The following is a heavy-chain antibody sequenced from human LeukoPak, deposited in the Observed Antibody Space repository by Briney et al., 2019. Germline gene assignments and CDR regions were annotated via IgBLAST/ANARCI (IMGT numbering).Heavy chain of an antibody. V-gene: IGHV1-2*02. CDR2: INPNSGGT. CDR3: ARAKAVAISVYDYVWGSYRPDWFDP. D-gene: IGHD3-16*01. Sequence: GASVKVSCKASGYTFTSYGISWVRQAPGQGLEWMGWINPNSGGTNYAQKFQGRVTMTRDTSISTAYMELSRLRSDDTAVYYCARAKAVAISVYDYVWGSYRPDWFDPWGQGTLVTVSS. CDR1: GYTFTSYG. J-gene: IGHJ5*02.